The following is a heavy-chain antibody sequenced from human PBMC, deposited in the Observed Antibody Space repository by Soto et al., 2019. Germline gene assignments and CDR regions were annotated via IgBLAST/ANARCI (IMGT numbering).Heavy chain of an antibody. V-gene: IGHV4-59*01. CDR2: IYYSGST. CDR3: ARDLAAAGYFDY. CDR1: GGSISSYY. J-gene: IGHJ4*02. D-gene: IGHD6-13*01. Sequence: SETLSLTCTVSGGSISSYYSSWIRQPPGKGLEWIGYIYYSGSTNYNPSLKSRVTISVDTSKNQFSMKLSSVTAADTAVYYCARDLAAAGYFDYWGQGTLVTVSS.